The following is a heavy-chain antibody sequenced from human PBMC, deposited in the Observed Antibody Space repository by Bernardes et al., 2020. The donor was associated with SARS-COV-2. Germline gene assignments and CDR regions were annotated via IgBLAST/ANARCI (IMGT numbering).Heavy chain of an antibody. D-gene: IGHD2-2*01. Sequence: SESLSLTCAVSGGSISSSNWWSWVRQPPGKGLEWIGEIYHSGSTNYNPSLKSRVTISVDKSKNQFSLKLSSVTAADTAVYYCARGVGYCSSTSCPNYYYYYGMDVWGQGTTVTVSS. CDR2: IYHSGST. CDR3: ARGVGYCSSTSCPNYYYYYGMDV. CDR1: GGSISSSNW. J-gene: IGHJ6*02. V-gene: IGHV4-4*02.